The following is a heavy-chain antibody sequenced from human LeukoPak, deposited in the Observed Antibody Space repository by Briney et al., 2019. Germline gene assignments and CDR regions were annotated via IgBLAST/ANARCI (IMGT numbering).Heavy chain of an antibody. Sequence: QPGGSLRLSCAASGFTFTNYWMSWVREAPGKGLEWVANIKQDGSEKYYVASVMGRFTISRDNAKNSLFVQMNSLRAEDTAVYYCATWGPDYWGQGTLVTVSS. CDR2: IKQDGSEK. D-gene: IGHD7-27*01. CDR3: ATWGPDY. V-gene: IGHV3-7*01. J-gene: IGHJ4*02. CDR1: GFTFTNYW.